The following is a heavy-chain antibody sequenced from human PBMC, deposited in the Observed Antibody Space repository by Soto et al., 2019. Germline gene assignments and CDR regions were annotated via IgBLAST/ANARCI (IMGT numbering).Heavy chain of an antibody. D-gene: IGHD6-13*01. J-gene: IGHJ4*02. CDR2: ISGSGGST. CDR1: GFTFSSYA. V-gene: IGHV3-23*01. CDR3: APSSSWYSSVVDY. Sequence: PGGSLRLFCAASGFTFSSYAMSWVRQAPGKGLEWVSAISGSGGSTYYADSVKGRFTISRDNSKNTLYLQMNSLRAEDTTVYYCAPSSSWYSSVVDYWGQGTLVTVSS.